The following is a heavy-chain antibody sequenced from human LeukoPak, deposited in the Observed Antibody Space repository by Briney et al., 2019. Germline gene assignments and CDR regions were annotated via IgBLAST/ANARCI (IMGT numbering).Heavy chain of an antibody. CDR3: VRDLELVYYDSSGYEC. CDR1: GFTFSSYW. J-gene: IGHJ4*02. V-gene: IGHV3-74*01. CDR2: INSDGSST. Sequence: GGSLRLSCAASGFTFSSYWMHWVRQAPGKGLVWVSRINSDGSSTTYADSVKGRFTISRDNAKNTLYLQMNSLRAEDTAVYYCVRDLELVYYDSSGYECWGQGTLVTVSS. D-gene: IGHD3-22*01.